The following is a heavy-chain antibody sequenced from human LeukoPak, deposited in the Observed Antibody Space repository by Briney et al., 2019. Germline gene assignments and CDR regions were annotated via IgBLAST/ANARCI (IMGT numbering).Heavy chain of an antibody. J-gene: IGHJ4*02. CDR2: ISRYSNTI. D-gene: IGHD1-26*01. CDR3: ARDGTEDY. V-gene: IGHV3-48*01. CDR1: GFTFSNYS. Sequence: GGSLRLSCAASGFTFSNYSMNWVRQAPGRGLEWISYISRYSNTIYYADSVKGRFTISRGNAKNSLYLQMNSLRAEDTAMYYCARDGTEDYWGQGTLVTVSS.